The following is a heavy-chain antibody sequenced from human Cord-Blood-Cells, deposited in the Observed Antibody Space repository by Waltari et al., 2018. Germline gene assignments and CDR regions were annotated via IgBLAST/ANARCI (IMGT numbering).Heavy chain of an antibody. CDR3: ARGPGRFLEWLLGYYYMDV. V-gene: IGHV4-34*01. CDR1: GGSFSGFY. J-gene: IGHJ6*03. CDR2: INHSGTT. Sequence: QVQLQQWGAGLLKPSETLSLTCAVYGGSFSGFYWSWIRQPPGKGLEWIGEINHSGTTNYHPSLKSRVTISVDTSKNQFSLKRSSVTAADTAVYYCARGPGRFLEWLLGYYYMDVWGKGTTVTVSS. D-gene: IGHD3-3*01.